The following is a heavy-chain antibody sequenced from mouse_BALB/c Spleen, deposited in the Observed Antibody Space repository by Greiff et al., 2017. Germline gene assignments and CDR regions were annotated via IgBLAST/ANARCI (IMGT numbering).Heavy chain of an antibody. CDR2: IYPGDGDT. D-gene: IGHD1-1*01. CDR1: GYTFTSYW. J-gene: IGHJ2*01. CDR3: ARSSYYGSSPFDY. V-gene: IGHV1-87*01. Sequence: QVQLKESGAELARPGASVKLSCKASGYTFTSYWMQWVKQRPGQGLEWIVAIYPGDGDTRYTQKFKGKATLTADKSSSTAYMQLSSLASEDSAVYYCARSSYYGSSPFDYWGQGTTLTVSS.